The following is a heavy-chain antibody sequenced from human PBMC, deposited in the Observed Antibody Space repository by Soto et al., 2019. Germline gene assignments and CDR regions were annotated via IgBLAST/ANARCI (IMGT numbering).Heavy chain of an antibody. D-gene: IGHD3-16*01. CDR3: ARYRGGAFDI. V-gene: IGHV4-30-2*01. Sequence: SDTLSLTCAVSGGSIRSGTYSWSLIRQPPGKGLEWIGYIYDSGTTYYSRSLKSRVTISVDRSKNQFSLNLSSVNAADTAVYYCARYRGGAFDIWGQGTMVT. CDR2: IYDSGTT. CDR1: GGSIRSGTYS. J-gene: IGHJ3*02.